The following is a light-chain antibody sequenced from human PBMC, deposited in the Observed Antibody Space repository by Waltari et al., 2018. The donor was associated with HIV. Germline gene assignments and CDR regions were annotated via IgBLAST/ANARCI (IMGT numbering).Light chain of an antibody. CDR2: EVS. J-gene: IGLJ1*01. CDR1: TSDVGGYKY. Sequence: QSALTQPASVSGSPGQSITISCTGTTSDVGGYKYFTWYHQHPEKPPTFVVYEVSNRPSVISILFSGSKSGNTASLTISGLQAEDEADYYCSSYTSRNTRVFGTGTKVTVL. V-gene: IGLV2-14*01. CDR3: SSYTSRNTRV.